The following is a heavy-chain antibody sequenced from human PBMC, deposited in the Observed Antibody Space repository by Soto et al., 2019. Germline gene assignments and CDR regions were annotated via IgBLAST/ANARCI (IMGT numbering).Heavy chain of an antibody. J-gene: IGHJ3*02. CDR3: AREGGVYCSGGSCYDAFDI. Sequence: GGSLRLSCAASGFTFSSYAMHWVRQAPGKGLEYVSAISSNGGSTYYANSVKGRFTISRDNSKNTLYLQMGSLRAEDMAVYYCAREGGVYCSGGSCYDAFDIWGQGTMVTVSS. D-gene: IGHD2-15*01. CDR2: ISSNGGST. V-gene: IGHV3-64*01. CDR1: GFTFSSYA.